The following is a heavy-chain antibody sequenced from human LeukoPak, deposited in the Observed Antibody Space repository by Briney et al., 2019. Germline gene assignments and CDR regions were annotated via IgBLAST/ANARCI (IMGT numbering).Heavy chain of an antibody. CDR1: GGSFSGYY. CDR3: ARAGDDYGDFDY. Sequence: SETLSLTCAVYGGSFSGYYWSWIRQPAGKGLEWIGRIYTSGSTNYNPSLKSRVTMSVDTSKNQFSLKLSSVTAADTAVYYCARAGDDYGDFDYWGQGTLVTVSS. CDR2: IYTSGST. J-gene: IGHJ4*02. D-gene: IGHD4-17*01. V-gene: IGHV4-59*10.